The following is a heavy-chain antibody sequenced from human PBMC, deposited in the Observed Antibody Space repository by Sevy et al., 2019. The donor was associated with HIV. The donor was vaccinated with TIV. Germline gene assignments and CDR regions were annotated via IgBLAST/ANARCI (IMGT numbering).Heavy chain of an antibody. CDR2: ISWNSGSI. V-gene: IGHV3-9*01. J-gene: IGHJ6*02. CDR3: AKDKGYCTNGVCYTSYYYYGMDV. Sequence: GGSLRLSCAASGFTFDDYAMHWVRQAPGKGLEWVSGISWNSGSIGYADSVKGQFTISRDNAKNSLYLQMNSLRAEDTAVYYCAKDKGYCTNGVCYTSYYYYGMDVWGQGTTVTVSS. D-gene: IGHD2-8*01. CDR1: GFTFDDYA.